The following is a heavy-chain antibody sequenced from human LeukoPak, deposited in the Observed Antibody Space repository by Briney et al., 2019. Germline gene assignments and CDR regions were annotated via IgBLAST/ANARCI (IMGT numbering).Heavy chain of an antibody. J-gene: IGHJ4*02. Sequence: GGSLRLSCAASEFTFSSYGMHWVRQAPGKGLEWVAFIRYDRSNKYYADSVKGRFTISRDNSKNTLYLQMNSLRAEDTAVYYCAKSGPYGSGSYSLDYWGQGTLVTVSS. D-gene: IGHD3-10*01. CDR1: EFTFSSYG. CDR2: IRYDRSNK. V-gene: IGHV3-30*02. CDR3: AKSGPYGSGSYSLDY.